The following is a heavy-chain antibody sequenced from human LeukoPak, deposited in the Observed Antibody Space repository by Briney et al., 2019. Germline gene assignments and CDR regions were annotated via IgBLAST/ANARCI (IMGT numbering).Heavy chain of an antibody. CDR2: ICSSGDYI. Sequence: GGSLRLSCAASGFPFSDYSMNWVRQAPGKGLEWVSSICSSGDYIYSADSVKGRFTISRDNAKNSLYLQMTNLSAEDTAVYFCVRDLVRGFHPVFYFDLWGRGTLVTISS. CDR1: GFPFSDYS. V-gene: IGHV3-21*01. J-gene: IGHJ2*01. D-gene: IGHD3-10*01. CDR3: VRDLVRGFHPVFYFDL.